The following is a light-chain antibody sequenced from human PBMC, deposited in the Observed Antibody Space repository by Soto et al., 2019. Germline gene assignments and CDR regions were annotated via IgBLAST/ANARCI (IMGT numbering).Light chain of an antibody. V-gene: IGKV3-15*01. Sequence: DIVMTQSPATLSVSPGERATLSCRASQSVSSNLAWFQQKPGQAPRLLIYGASTRATDIPARFSGSGSGTEFTLTISSLQSEDFAVYYCQQSNNWPYTFGQGTKLEIK. CDR1: QSVSSN. CDR3: QQSNNWPYT. J-gene: IGKJ2*01. CDR2: GAS.